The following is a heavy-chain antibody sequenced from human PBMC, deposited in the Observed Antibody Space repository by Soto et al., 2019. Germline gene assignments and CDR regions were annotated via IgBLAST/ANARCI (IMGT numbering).Heavy chain of an antibody. CDR1: GFTFSSHW. Sequence: GGSLRLSCAASGFTFSSHWMHWVRQAPGKGLVWVSRINSDGSSTSYADSVKGRFTISRDNVKNMLYLQMNSLRAEDTAVYYCARGSAAAANWGQGTLVTVSS. D-gene: IGHD6-13*01. J-gene: IGHJ4*02. V-gene: IGHV3-74*01. CDR2: INSDGSST. CDR3: ARGSAAAAN.